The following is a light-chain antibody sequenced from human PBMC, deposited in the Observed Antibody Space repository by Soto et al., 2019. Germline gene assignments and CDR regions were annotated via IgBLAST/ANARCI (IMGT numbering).Light chain of an antibody. CDR1: QTISSW. V-gene: IGKV1-5*03. CDR2: KAS. J-gene: IGKJ1*01. Sequence: DIQIDQSPSTLSESVGFRVPITCRASQTISSWLAWYQQKPGKAPKLLIYKASTLKSGVPSRFSGSGSGTEFTLTISSLQPDDFATYYCQHYNSYSVAFGQGTKVDI. CDR3: QHYNSYSVA.